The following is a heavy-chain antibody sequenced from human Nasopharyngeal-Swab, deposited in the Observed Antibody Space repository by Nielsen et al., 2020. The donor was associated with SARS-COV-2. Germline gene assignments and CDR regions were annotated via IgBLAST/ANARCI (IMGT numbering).Heavy chain of an antibody. CDR3: ARGEYDILTGYYTFDY. J-gene: IGHJ4*02. CDR1: GGSISSNNW. V-gene: IGHV4-4*02. D-gene: IGHD3-9*01. CDR2: IYHSGST. Sequence: SETLSLTCAVSGGSISSNNWWSWVRQPPGKGLEWIGEIYHSGSTNYSPSLKSRVTVSVDKSKNQFSLKLSSVTAADTAVYYCARGEYDILTGYYTFDYWGQGTLVTVSP.